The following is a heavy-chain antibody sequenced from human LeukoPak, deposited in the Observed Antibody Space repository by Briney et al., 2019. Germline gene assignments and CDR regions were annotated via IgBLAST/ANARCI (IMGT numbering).Heavy chain of an antibody. CDR1: GFSVGSNY. CDR3: ARDAGGDSSGFVDF. D-gene: IGHD6-6*01. Sequence: PGGSLRLSCAASGFSVGSNYMSWVRQAPGKGLEWVALIYTDGKTYYAGSVKGRFTLSRHNSNNTLCLQMNSLRAEDTAVYYCARDAGGDSSGFVDFWGQGTLVTVSS. V-gene: IGHV3-53*04. CDR2: IYTDGKT. J-gene: IGHJ4*02.